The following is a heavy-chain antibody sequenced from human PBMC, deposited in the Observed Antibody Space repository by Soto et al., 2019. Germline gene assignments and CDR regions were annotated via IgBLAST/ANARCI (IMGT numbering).Heavy chain of an antibody. CDR3: AKARLWGGDGYNSYYYNAMDV. D-gene: IGHD3-16*01. V-gene: IGHV3-9*01. CDR1: GFTFDDYA. Sequence: EMQLVESGGGLVQPGRSLRLSCAASGFTFDDYAMHWVRQGPGKGLEWVSGISWDSGRIGYADSVKGRFTISRDNAKNSLYLQMNSLRPEDTALYYCAKARLWGGDGYNSYYYNAMDVWGQGTTVTVSS. J-gene: IGHJ6*02. CDR2: ISWDSGRI.